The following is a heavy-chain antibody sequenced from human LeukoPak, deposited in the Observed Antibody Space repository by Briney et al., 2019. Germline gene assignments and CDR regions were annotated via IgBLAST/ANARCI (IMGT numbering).Heavy chain of an antibody. CDR2: ISGSGGST. J-gene: IGHJ4*02. CDR3: AQVSGYYYDSSGYQYYFDY. Sequence: PGGSLRLSCAASGFTFSSYAISWVRQAPGKGLEWVSAISGSGGSTYYADSVKGRFTISRDNSKNTLYLQMNSLRAEDTAVYYCAQVSGYYYDSSGYQYYFDYWGQGTLVTVSS. V-gene: IGHV3-23*01. D-gene: IGHD3-22*01. CDR1: GFTFSSYA.